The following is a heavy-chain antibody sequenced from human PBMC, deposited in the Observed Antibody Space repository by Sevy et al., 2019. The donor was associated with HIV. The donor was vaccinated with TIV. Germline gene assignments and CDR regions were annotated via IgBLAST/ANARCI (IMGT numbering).Heavy chain of an antibody. D-gene: IGHD2-15*01. J-gene: IGHJ6*02. CDR2: INPSGGST. Sequence: ASVKVSCKASGYTFTSYYIHWVRQAPGQGLEWMGIINPSGGSTSYAQKFQGRGTMTRDTSTSTVYMEMSSLRSGDTAVYYCARGGGVVIGATVSGMDVWGQGTTVTVSS. CDR1: GYTFTSYY. V-gene: IGHV1-46*01. CDR3: ARGGGVVIGATVSGMDV.